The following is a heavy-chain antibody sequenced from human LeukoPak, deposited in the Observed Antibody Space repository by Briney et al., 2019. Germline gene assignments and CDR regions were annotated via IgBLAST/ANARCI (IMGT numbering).Heavy chain of an antibody. D-gene: IGHD2-2*01. CDR3: ARGRTSPIGYCSSTSCSFKWFDP. J-gene: IGHJ5*02. CDR2: IYYSGST. CDR1: GGSISSGGYY. V-gene: IGHV4-31*03. Sequence: SQTLSLTCTVSGGSISSGGYYWSWIRQHPGKGLEWIGYIYYSGSTNYNPSLKSRVTISVDTSKNQFSLKLSSVTAADTAVYYCARGRTSPIGYCSSTSCSFKWFDPWGQGTLVTVSS.